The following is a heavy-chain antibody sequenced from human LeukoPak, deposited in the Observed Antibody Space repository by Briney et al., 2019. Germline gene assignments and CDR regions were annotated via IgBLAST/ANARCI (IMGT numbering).Heavy chain of an antibody. CDR3: ARGLGRYCSGGSCYSYYYYYYGMDV. CDR2: MNPNSGNT. D-gene: IGHD2-15*01. CDR1: GYTFTSYD. J-gene: IGHJ6*02. Sequence: GASVKVSCKASGYTFTSYDINWVRQATGQGLEWMGWMNPNSGNTGYAQKFQGRVTMTRNTSISTAYMELSSLRSEDTAVYYCARGLGRYCSGGSCYSYYYYYYGMDVWGQGTTVTVSS. V-gene: IGHV1-8*01.